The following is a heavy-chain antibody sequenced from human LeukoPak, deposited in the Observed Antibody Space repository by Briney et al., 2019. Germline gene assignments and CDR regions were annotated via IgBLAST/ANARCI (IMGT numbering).Heavy chain of an antibody. V-gene: IGHV3-21*01. J-gene: IGHJ4*02. Sequence: PGGSLRLSCAASGFTFSSYSMNWVRQAPGKGLEWVSSISSSGSYIYYADSVKGRFTISRDNAKNSLYLQMNSLRAEDAAVYYCARELTTSGNYWGQGTLVTVSS. CDR2: ISSSGSYI. CDR1: GFTFSSYS. D-gene: IGHD1-1*01. CDR3: ARELTTSGNY.